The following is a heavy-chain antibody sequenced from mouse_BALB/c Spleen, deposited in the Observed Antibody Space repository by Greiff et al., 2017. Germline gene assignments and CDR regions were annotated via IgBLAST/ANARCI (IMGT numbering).Heavy chain of an antibody. J-gene: IGHJ3*01. D-gene: IGHD2-4*01. CDR1: GYSITSDYA. V-gene: IGHV3-2*02. Sequence: EVKLVESGPGLVKPSQSLSLTCTVTGYSITSDYAWNWIRQFPGNKLEWMGYISYSGSTSYNPSLKSRISITRDTSKNQFFLQLNSVTTEDTATYYCARWGDYDAYWGQGTLVTVSA. CDR3: ARWGDYDAY. CDR2: ISYSGST.